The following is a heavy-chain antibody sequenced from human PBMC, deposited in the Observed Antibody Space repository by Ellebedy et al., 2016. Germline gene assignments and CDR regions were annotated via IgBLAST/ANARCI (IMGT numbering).Heavy chain of an antibody. J-gene: IGHJ4*02. CDR2: IYLSGST. Sequence: SETLSLXXAVSGGSISSGGYFWSWIRQPPGKGLEWIGLIYLSGSTYYNPSLKSRVTISIDRSKNQFSLKLSSVTAADTAVYYCARTNLGAAAATFDSWGQGTRVTVSS. V-gene: IGHV4-30-2*01. CDR1: GGSISSGGYF. D-gene: IGHD6-13*01. CDR3: ARTNLGAAAATFDS.